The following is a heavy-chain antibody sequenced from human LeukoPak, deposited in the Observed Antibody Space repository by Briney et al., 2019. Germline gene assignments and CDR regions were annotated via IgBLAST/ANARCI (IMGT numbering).Heavy chain of an antibody. Sequence: GGSLRLSCAASGFTFSSYAMSWVRQAPGKGLEWVSAISGSGGSTYYADSVKGRFTISRDNSKNTLYLQMNSLRAEDTAVYYCAKEARVDYDYIWGSYRYTGGFDYWGQGTLVTVSS. CDR3: AKEARVDYDYIWGSYRYTGGFDY. CDR1: GFTFSSYA. CDR2: ISGSGGST. D-gene: IGHD3-16*02. J-gene: IGHJ4*02. V-gene: IGHV3-23*01.